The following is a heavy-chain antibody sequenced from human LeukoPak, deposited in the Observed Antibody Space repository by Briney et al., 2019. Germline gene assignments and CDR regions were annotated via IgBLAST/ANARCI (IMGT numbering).Heavy chain of an antibody. V-gene: IGHV3-23*01. CDR3: AMGFDY. CDR2: ISGSGGST. D-gene: IGHD3-16*01. CDR1: GFTVSSNY. Sequence: GGSLRLSCAASGFTVSSNYMSWVRQAPGKGLEWVSVISGSGGSTYYADSVKGRFTISRDNSKNTLYLQMNSLRVEDTAVYYCAMGFDYWGQGTMVTVSS. J-gene: IGHJ4*02.